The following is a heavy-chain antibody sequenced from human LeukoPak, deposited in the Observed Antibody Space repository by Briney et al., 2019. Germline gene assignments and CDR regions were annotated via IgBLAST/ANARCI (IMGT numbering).Heavy chain of an antibody. D-gene: IGHD1-26*01. CDR1: GDSVSTNSTA. J-gene: IGHJ2*01. CDR3: AREGGGRYTNWYFDL. CDR2: TYYRSRWYN. Sequence: SQTLSLTCAISGDSVSTNSTAWNWIRQSPSRGLEWLGRTYYRSRWYNDYAVSVKSRITVNPDTSKNQLSLQLNSVTPEDAAVYYCAREGGGRYTNWYFDLWGRGALVTVSS. V-gene: IGHV6-1*01.